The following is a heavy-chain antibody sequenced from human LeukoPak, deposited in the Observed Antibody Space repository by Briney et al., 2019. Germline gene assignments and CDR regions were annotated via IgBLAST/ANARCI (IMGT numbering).Heavy chain of an antibody. J-gene: IGHJ5*01. CDR1: GYTFTSYG. CDR2: ISAYNGNT. D-gene: IGHD3-10*01. V-gene: IGHV1-18*01. Sequence: GASVKVSCKASGYTFTSYGISWVRQAPGQGLEWMGWISAYNGNTNYAQKLQGRVTMTTDTSTSTAYMELRSLRSDDTAVYYCATDYYGSGSYPWFDYWGQGTLVTVSS. CDR3: ATDYYGSGSYPWFDY.